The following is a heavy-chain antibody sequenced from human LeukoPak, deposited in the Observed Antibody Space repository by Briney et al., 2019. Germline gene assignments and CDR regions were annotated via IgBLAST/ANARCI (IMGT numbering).Heavy chain of an antibody. J-gene: IGHJ6*02. Sequence: GGSLRLSCAASGFTFSSYSMNWVRQATGKGMEWVSSISSSSSYIYSADSVKGRFTISRDNAKNSLYLQMNSLRAEDTAVYYCAREDTAMVNYYGMDVWGQGTTVTVSS. CDR2: ISSSSSYI. CDR3: AREDTAMVNYYGMDV. D-gene: IGHD5-18*01. CDR1: GFTFSSYS. V-gene: IGHV3-21*01.